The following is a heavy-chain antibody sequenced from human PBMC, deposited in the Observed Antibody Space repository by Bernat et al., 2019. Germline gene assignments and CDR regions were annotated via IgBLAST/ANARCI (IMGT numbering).Heavy chain of an antibody. Sequence: QVQLVESGGDLVKPGGSLRLSCAASGFTFSDYYMSWIRQAPGKGLEWVSYISSSSSYTNYADSVKGRFTISRDNAKNSLYLQMNSLRAEDTAVYYCARGMRISRNWFDPWGQGTLVTVSS. CDR1: GFTFSDYY. J-gene: IGHJ5*02. CDR2: ISSSSSYT. CDR3: ARGMRISRNWFDP. V-gene: IGHV3-11*05.